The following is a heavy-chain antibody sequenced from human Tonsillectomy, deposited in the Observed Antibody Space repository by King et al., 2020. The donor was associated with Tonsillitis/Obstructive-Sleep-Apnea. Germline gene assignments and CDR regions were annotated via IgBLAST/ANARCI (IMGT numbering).Heavy chain of an antibody. CDR1: GGSISRSNW. Sequence: QLQESGPGLVKPSETLSVSCAVSGGSISRSNWWSWVRQTPGKGLEWIGEVYHTGETNYNPTLKSRVTMSVDKSKNQFSLNLTSVTAADTAVSYCARGWPRLDWFDPWGQGALVTVSS. J-gene: IGHJ5*02. V-gene: IGHV4-4*02. D-gene: IGHD2-15*01. CDR3: ARGWPRLDWFDP. CDR2: VYHTGET.